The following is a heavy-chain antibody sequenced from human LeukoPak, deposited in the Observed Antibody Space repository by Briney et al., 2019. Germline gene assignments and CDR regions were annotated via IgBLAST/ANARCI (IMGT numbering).Heavy chain of an antibody. CDR1: GGSISSGYSY. V-gene: IGHV4-61*09. CDR3: ARTYYGSGSNDY. D-gene: IGHD3-10*01. CDR2: IYTSGKI. Sequence: SETLSLTCTVSGGSISSGYSYWTWVRQPAGKGLEWMGHIYTSGKIDYNPSLESRVTISADTSKNQFSLRLNSVTAADTAVYYCARTYYGSGSNDYWGQGTLVTVSS. J-gene: IGHJ4*02.